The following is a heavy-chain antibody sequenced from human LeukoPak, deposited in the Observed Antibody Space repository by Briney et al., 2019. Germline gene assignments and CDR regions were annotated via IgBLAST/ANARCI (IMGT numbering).Heavy chain of an antibody. V-gene: IGHV3-30*03. J-gene: IGHJ4*02. Sequence: GSLRLSCTGSGFTFSNYCINWVRQGPGKGLEWVAVLSNDATNKYYSDSVKGRFTISRDNSKNTLYLQMNNLRAADTAVYYCATTDLNHAIESWGQGTLLTVSS. CDR2: LSNDATNK. CDR1: GFTFSNYC. CDR3: ATTDLNHAIES. D-gene: IGHD1-26*01.